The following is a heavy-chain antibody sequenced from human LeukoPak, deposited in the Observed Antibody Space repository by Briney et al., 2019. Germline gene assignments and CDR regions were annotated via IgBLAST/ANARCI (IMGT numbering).Heavy chain of an antibody. D-gene: IGHD3-10*01. CDR3: AEHPGPYGSGSYFDY. CDR1: GFTFSSYG. J-gene: IGHJ4*02. CDR2: MRYDGSNK. V-gene: IGHV3-30*02. Sequence: GGSLRLSCAASGFTFSSYGMHWVRQAPGKGLEWVAFMRYDGSNKYYADSVKGRFTISRDNSKNTLYLQMNSLRAEDTAVYYCAEHPGPYGSGSYFDYWGQGTLVTVSS.